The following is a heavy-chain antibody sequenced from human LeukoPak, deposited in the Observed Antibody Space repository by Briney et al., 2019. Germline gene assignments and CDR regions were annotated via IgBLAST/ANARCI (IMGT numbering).Heavy chain of an antibody. CDR1: GFTFSSYW. V-gene: IGHV3-74*01. CDR2: INSDGSST. J-gene: IGHJ4*02. Sequence: PGGSLRLSCAASGFTFSSYWMHWVRQAPGKGLVWVSRINSDGSSTYYADSGKGRFTISRDNAKNTLYLQMDSLRAEDTAVYYCARGSPGYSSSYFDYWGQGTLVTVSS. D-gene: IGHD6-13*01. CDR3: ARGSPGYSSSYFDY.